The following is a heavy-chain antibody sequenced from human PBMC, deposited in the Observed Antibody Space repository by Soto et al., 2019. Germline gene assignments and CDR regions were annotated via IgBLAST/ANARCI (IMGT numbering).Heavy chain of an antibody. CDR2: INPNSGGT. V-gene: IGHV1-2*04. CDR3: ARSPDIVVVVAATFEGAFDI. D-gene: IGHD2-15*01. Sequence: GASVKVSCKAPGYTFTGYGISWVRQAPGQGLEWMGWINPNSGGTNYAQKFQGWVTMTRDTSISTAYMELSRLRSDDTAVYYCARSPDIVVVVAATFEGAFDIWGQGTMVTVSS. CDR1: GYTFTGYG. J-gene: IGHJ3*02.